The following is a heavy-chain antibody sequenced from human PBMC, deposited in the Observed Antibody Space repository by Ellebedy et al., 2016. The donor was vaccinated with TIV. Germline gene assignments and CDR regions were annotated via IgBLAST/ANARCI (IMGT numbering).Heavy chain of an antibody. Sequence: SETLSLXXTVSGGSISTNIYYWGWIRQPPGKGLEWIGYIYYSGSTNYNPSLKSRVTISVDTSKNQFSLKLTSVTAADTAVYYCARGGGDYGDYYFDYWGQGTLVTVSS. CDR2: IYYSGST. CDR1: GGSISTNIYY. J-gene: IGHJ4*02. CDR3: ARGGGDYGDYYFDY. V-gene: IGHV4-61*05. D-gene: IGHD4-17*01.